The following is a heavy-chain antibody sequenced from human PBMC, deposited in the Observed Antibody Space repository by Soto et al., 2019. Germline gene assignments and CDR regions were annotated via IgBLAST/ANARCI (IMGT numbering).Heavy chain of an antibody. D-gene: IGHD6-13*01. CDR2: ISGSGGST. J-gene: IGHJ6*02. CDR1: GFTFSSYA. V-gene: IGHV3-23*01. Sequence: GGSLRLSCAASGFTFSSYAMSWVRQAPGKGLEWVSAISGSGGSTYYADSVKGRFTISRDNSKNTLYLQMNSLRAEDTAVYYCAKATGNNRYSSSWYSGPRENYYYYGMDVWGQGTTVTVSS. CDR3: AKATGNNRYSSSWYSGPRENYYYYGMDV.